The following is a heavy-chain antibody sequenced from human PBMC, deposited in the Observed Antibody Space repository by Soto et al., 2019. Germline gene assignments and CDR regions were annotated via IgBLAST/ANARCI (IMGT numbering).Heavy chain of an antibody. CDR2: IYYYGST. CDR1: GGSISNFY. V-gene: IGHV4-59*01. J-gene: IGHJ3*01. D-gene: IGHD1-1*01. Sequence: QVQLQESGPGLVTPSETLSLTCTVSGGSISNFYWSWIRQPPGKGLEWIGYIYYYGSTHYNPSLRSRVTISVDTSKNQLSLKLSSVTAADTAVYYCARDGTGVAPFDVWCQGTMVTVSS. CDR3: ARDGTGVAPFDV.